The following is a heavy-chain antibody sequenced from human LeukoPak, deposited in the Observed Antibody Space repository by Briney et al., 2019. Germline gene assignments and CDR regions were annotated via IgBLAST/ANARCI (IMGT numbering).Heavy chain of an antibody. CDR1: GFTLSSYA. Sequence: PGGSLRLSCAASGFTLSSYAMHWVRQAPGKGLEWVAVISYDGSNKYYADSVKGRFTISRDNSKNTLYPQMNSLRAEDTAVYYCARGIQCSSTSCYDGSTFGCCCQGTLVTVSS. D-gene: IGHD2-2*01. CDR2: ISYDGSNK. J-gene: IGHJ4*02. CDR3: ARGIQCSSTSCYDGSTFGC. V-gene: IGHV3-30-3*01.